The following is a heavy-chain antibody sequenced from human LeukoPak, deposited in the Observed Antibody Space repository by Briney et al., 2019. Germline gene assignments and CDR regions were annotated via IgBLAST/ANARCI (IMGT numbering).Heavy chain of an antibody. Sequence: ASVKVSCKASGGTFSSYAISWVRQAPGQGLEWMGWISAYNGNTNYAQKLQGRVTMTTDTSTSTAYMELRSLRSDDTAVYYCARGGRTYYDIPFDYWGQGTLVTVSS. J-gene: IGHJ4*02. D-gene: IGHD3-9*01. V-gene: IGHV1-18*01. CDR3: ARGGRTYYDIPFDY. CDR2: ISAYNGNT. CDR1: GGTFSSYA.